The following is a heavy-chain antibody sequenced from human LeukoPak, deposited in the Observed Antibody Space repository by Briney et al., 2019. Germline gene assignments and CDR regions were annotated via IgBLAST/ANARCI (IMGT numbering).Heavy chain of an antibody. V-gene: IGHV3-23*01. D-gene: IGHD2-15*01. J-gene: IGHJ1*01. CDR2: ISGSGGST. Sequence: GGSLRLSCAASGFTFSSYAMSWVRQAPGKGLEWVSAISGSGGSTYYADSVRGRFTISIDNSKNTLYLQMNSLRAEDTAVYYCAKDNLPIRYCSGGSCYFPAEYFQHWGQGTLVTVSS. CDR1: GFTFSSYA. CDR3: AKDNLPIRYCSGGSCYFPAEYFQH.